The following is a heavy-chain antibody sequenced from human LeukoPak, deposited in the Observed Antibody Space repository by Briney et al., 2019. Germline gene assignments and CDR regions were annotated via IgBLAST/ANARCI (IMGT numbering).Heavy chain of an antibody. J-gene: IGHJ3*02. V-gene: IGHV1-69*05. CDR2: IIPIFGTA. D-gene: IGHD3-22*01. Sequence: GASVKVSCKASGGTFSSYAISWVRQAPGQGLEWMGGIIPIFGTANYAQKFQGRVTMTTDTSTSTAYMELRSLRSDDTAVYYCARDRNTMIVVSDAFDIWGQGTMVTVSS. CDR1: GGTFSSYA. CDR3: ARDRNTMIVVSDAFDI.